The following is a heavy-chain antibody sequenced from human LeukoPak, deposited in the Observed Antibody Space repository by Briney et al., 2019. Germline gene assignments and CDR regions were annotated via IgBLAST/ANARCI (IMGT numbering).Heavy chain of an antibody. V-gene: IGHV3-11*04. J-gene: IGHJ3*02. Sequence: PAGSLRLSCAASGFTFCDYCMIWMRQAPGNEMEWVSWISSSGSTIYYADSVKGRFTIYRDNAKNSLYLQMKSLRAEDTAVYYCGRWGDSSGSDAFDIWGQGTMVTVSS. CDR3: GRWGDSSGSDAFDI. D-gene: IGHD3-22*01. CDR1: GFTFCDYC. CDR2: ISSSGSTI.